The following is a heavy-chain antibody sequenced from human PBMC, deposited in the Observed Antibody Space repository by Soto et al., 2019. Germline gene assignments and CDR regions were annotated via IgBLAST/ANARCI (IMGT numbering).Heavy chain of an antibody. CDR1: GFTLSSYA. D-gene: IGHD3-10*01. CDR2: ISAGGDMT. Sequence: DVQLLESGGNLVQPGGSLTLSCSASGFTLSSYAMSWVRQAPGKRLEWVSSISAGGDMTYNSDSVKGRFTISRDNSNNAVFLQMHNLRIEDTALYYCARGDRGGSGSPASYYYSGWDVWGQGATVTVS. J-gene: IGHJ6*02. V-gene: IGHV3-23*01. CDR3: ARGDRGGSGSPASYYYSGWDV.